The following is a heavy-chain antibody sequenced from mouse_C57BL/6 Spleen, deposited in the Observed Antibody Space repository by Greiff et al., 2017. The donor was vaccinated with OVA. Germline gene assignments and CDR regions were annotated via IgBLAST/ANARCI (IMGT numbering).Heavy chain of an antibody. V-gene: IGHV1-4*01. CDR2: INPSSGYT. CDR1: GYTFTSYA. D-gene: IGHD1-1*01. Sequence: QVQLQQSGAELARPGASVKMSCKASGYTFTSYAMHWVKQRPGQGLEWIGYINPSSGYTKYNEKFKDKATLTADKSSSTAYMQLSSLTSDDSAVYYCARNYGSSYGYFDVWGTGTTVTVSS. J-gene: IGHJ1*03. CDR3: ARNYGSSYGYFDV.